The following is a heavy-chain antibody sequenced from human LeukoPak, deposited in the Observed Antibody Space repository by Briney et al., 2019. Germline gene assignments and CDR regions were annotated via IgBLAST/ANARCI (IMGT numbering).Heavy chain of an antibody. CDR3: AKLAPYGSGSYYLPGGY. Sequence: GGSLRLSCAASGFTVSSNYMGWVRQAPGKGLEWVSAISGSGSSTYYADSVKGRFTISRDNSKNTLYLQMNSLRAEDTAVYYCAKLAPYGSGSYYLPGGYWGQGTLVTVSS. D-gene: IGHD3-10*01. V-gene: IGHV3-23*01. J-gene: IGHJ4*02. CDR2: ISGSGSST. CDR1: GFTVSSNY.